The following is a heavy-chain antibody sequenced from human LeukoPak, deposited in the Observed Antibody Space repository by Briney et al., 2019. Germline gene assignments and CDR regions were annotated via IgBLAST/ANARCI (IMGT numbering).Heavy chain of an antibody. CDR2: ISSSGSTI. CDR1: GLTFTDYY. D-gene: IGHD4-17*01. V-gene: IGHV3-11*01. J-gene: IGHJ4*02. Sequence: GGCLRLSCAASGLTFTDYYMRSVRQAPGKGLEWVSYISSSGSTIYYADSVKGRFTISRDNAKNSLYLQMNSLRAEDTAVYYCARDLYYGDYYFDYWGQGTLVTVSS. CDR3: ARDLYYGDYYFDY.